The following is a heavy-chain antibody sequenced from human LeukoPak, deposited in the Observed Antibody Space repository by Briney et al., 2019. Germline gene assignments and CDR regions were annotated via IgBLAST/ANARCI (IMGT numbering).Heavy chain of an antibody. CDR3: ARQRVRWLQPPDAFDI. V-gene: IGHV4-59*01. D-gene: IGHD5-24*01. CDR2: IYYSGST. J-gene: IGHJ3*02. Sequence: SETLSLTCTVSGCSLSSYYWRWIRQPPGKRLDWIGYIYYSGSTNYNPSLKSRVTISVDTSKNQFSLKLSSVTAADTAVYYCARQRVRWLQPPDAFDIWGQGTMVTVSS. CDR1: GCSLSSYY.